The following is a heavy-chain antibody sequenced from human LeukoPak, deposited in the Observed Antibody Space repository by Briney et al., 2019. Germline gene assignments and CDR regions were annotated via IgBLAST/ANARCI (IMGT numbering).Heavy chain of an antibody. V-gene: IGHV4-61*02. CDR2: IYTSGST. CDR3: ARDQYYYDRSGYYAFDI. J-gene: IGHJ3*02. CDR1: GGSISSGSYY. Sequence: TLSLTCTVSGGSISSGSYYWSWIRQPAGKGLEWIGRIYTSGSTNYNPSLKSRVIISVDTSKNQFSLELSSVTAADTAVYYCARDQYYYDRSGYYAFDIWGQGTMVTVSS. D-gene: IGHD3-22*01.